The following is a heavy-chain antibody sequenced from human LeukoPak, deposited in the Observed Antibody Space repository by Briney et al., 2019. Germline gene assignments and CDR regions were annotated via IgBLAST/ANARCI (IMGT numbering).Heavy chain of an antibody. D-gene: IGHD6-19*01. CDR1: GGSFGNYY. Sequence: PSETLSLTCTVSGGSFGNYYWSWIRQPAGKGLEWIGRIYPTGHTHYNPSLKSRVTMSVDTSKNQFSLKMTSLTAADTAVYYCARITDPDYRSGWSGADYWGRGTQVTVSA. CDR3: ARITDPDYRSGWSGADY. V-gene: IGHV4-4*07. J-gene: IGHJ4*02. CDR2: IYPTGHT.